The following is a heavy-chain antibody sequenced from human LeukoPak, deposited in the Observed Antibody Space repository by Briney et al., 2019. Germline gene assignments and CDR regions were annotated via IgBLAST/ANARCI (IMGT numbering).Heavy chain of an antibody. J-gene: IGHJ6*02. CDR1: GFTVSSNY. D-gene: IGHD2-2*01. CDR2: IYSGGST. Sequence: GGSLRLSCAASGFTVSSNYMSWVRQAPGKGLEWVSVIYSGGSTYYADSVKGRFTISRDHSKNTLHLQMNSLRAEDTAMYYCAGGTLRVPAAKVDRYYYFYALDVWGQGTTVTVSS. CDR3: AGGTLRVPAAKVDRYYYFYALDV. V-gene: IGHV3-53*01.